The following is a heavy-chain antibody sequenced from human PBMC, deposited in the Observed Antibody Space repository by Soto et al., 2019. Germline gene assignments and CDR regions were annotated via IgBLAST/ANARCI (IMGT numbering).Heavy chain of an antibody. J-gene: IGHJ6*02. Sequence: PGGSLRLSCAASGFTFSSYAMSWVRQAPGKGLEWVSAISGSGGSTYYADSVKGRFTISRDNSKNTLYLQMNSLRAEDTAVYYCANAPSAITDYYYYGMDVWGQGTTVTVSS. CDR1: GFTFSSYA. V-gene: IGHV3-23*01. CDR2: ISGSGGST. D-gene: IGHD5-12*01. CDR3: ANAPSAITDYYYYGMDV.